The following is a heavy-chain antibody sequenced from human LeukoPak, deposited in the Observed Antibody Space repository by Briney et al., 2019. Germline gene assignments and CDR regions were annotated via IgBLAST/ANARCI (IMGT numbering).Heavy chain of an antibody. V-gene: IGHV3-23*01. J-gene: IGHJ3*02. CDR2: ISGSGGST. Sequence: GGSLRLSCAASGFTVSSNYMSWVRQAPGKGLEWVSAISGSGGSTYYADSVKGRFTISRDNSKNTLYLQMNSLRAEDTAVYYCAKAGMARDAFDIWGQGTMVTVSP. D-gene: IGHD5-24*01. CDR3: AKAGMARDAFDI. CDR1: GFTVSSNY.